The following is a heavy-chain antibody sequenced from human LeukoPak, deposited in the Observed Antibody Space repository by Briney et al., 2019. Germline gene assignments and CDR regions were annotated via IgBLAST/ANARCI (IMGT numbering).Heavy chain of an antibody. CDR3: IVFGDSNH. CDR1: GFTVSSNY. D-gene: IGHD4-17*01. CDR2: IYSGGST. V-gene: IGHV3-53*01. Sequence: GGSLRLSCAASGFTVSSNYMSWVRQAPGKGLEWVSVIYSGGSTYYADSVKGRFTISRDTSKNTLYLQINSLRVEDTAVYYCIVFGDSNHWGQGTLVTVSS. J-gene: IGHJ5*02.